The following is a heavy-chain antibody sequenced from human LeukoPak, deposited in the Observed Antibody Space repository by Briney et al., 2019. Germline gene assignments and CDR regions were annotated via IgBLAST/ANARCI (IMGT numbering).Heavy chain of an antibody. CDR1: AFTFSSYA. CDR3: AKRYCSTTSCYKRYGSGSYFFDY. J-gene: IGHJ4*02. Sequence: GGSLRLSCAASAFTFSSYAMSWVRQAPGKGLEWVSGISGNGGSTNYAGSVKGRFTISRDNSKNTLYLRMNSLRAEDTAVYYCAKRYCSTTSCYKRYGSGSYFFDYWGQGTLVTVSS. D-gene: IGHD2-2*02. CDR2: ISGNGGST. V-gene: IGHV3-23*01.